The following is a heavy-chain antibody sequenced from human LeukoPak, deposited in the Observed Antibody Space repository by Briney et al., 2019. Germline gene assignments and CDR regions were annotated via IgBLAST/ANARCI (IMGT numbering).Heavy chain of an antibody. D-gene: IGHD2-2*02. Sequence: PSETLSLTCTVSGGSMSPYHWGWIRQPPGKGLEWTGYIYYSGSTNYNPSLNSRVTISVDTSKNQFSLKLSSVTAADTAMYYCARENQGTVVPAAISAFDIWGQGTMVTVSS. CDR3: ARENQGTVVPAAISAFDI. J-gene: IGHJ3*02. V-gene: IGHV4-59*12. CDR1: GGSMSPYH. CDR2: IYYSGST.